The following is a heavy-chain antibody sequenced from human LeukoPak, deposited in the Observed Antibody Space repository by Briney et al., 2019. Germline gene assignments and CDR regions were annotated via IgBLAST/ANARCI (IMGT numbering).Heavy chain of an antibody. CDR2: TSGSGGST. D-gene: IGHD4-17*01. J-gene: IGHJ4*02. Sequence: GGSLRLSCAASGFTFSSYAMSWVRQAPGKGLEWVSGTSGSGGSTYYADSVKGRFTISRDNSKNTLYLQMNSLRAGDTAVYYCAKETDYGDHIDYWGQGTLVTVSS. V-gene: IGHV3-23*01. CDR1: GFTFSSYA. CDR3: AKETDYGDHIDY.